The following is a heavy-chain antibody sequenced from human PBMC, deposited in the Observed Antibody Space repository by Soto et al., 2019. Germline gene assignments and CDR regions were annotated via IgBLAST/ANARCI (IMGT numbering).Heavy chain of an antibody. CDR2: TYFRSKWYD. V-gene: IGHV6-1*01. CDR3: AKGDNLGPKTGYAFDP. CDR1: GDSVSNNTAS. D-gene: IGHD5-12*01. J-gene: IGHJ5*02. Sequence: PSQPLSLTCTTSGDSVSNNTASWNWIRQSPSRGLEGLGRTYFRSKWYDDYAVSVKSRIISNPDTSNNQFSLQLNSVTPEDTAVYFCAKGDNLGPKTGYAFDPWGQG.